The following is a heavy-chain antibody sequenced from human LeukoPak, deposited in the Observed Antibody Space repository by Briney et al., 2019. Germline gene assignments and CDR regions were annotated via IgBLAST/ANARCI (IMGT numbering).Heavy chain of an antibody. CDR1: GFTFSSYG. V-gene: IGHV3-23*01. CDR3: AKKTLYYDSKD. Sequence: GGTLRLSCAASGFTFSSYGMSWVRQAPGKGLEWVSAISGSGGSTYYADSVKGRFTISRDNSKNTLYLQMNSLRAEDTAVYYCAKKTLYYDSKDWGQGTLVTVSS. CDR2: ISGSGGST. D-gene: IGHD3-22*01. J-gene: IGHJ4*02.